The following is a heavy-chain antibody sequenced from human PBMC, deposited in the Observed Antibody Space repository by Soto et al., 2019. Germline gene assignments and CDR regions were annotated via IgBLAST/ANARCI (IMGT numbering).Heavy chain of an antibody. J-gene: IGHJ6*02. V-gene: IGHV1-69*13. CDR2: IIPIFGTA. Sequence: QVHLVQSGAEVKKPGASVKVSCKASGYTFTSYAMHWVRQAPGQRLEWMGWIIPIFGTANYAQKFQGRVTITADESTSTAYMELSSLRSEDTAVYYCASFGWGIAAHYGMDVWGQGTTVTVSS. D-gene: IGHD6-13*01. CDR1: GYTFTSYA. CDR3: ASFGWGIAAHYGMDV.